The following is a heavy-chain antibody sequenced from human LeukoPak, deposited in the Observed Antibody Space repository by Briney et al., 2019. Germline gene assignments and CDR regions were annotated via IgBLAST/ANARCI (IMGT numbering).Heavy chain of an antibody. J-gene: IGHJ4*02. D-gene: IGHD3-10*01. V-gene: IGHV1-2*06. CDR2: INPNSGGT. Sequence: ASVKVSCKASGYTFTGYYMHWVRQAPGQGLEWMGRINPNSGGTNYAQKFQGRVTMTRDTSISTAYMELSRLRSDDTAVYYCATVGHYYGSGSYYDVDYWGQGTLVTVSS. CDR3: ATVGHYYGSGSYYDVDY. CDR1: GYTFTGYY.